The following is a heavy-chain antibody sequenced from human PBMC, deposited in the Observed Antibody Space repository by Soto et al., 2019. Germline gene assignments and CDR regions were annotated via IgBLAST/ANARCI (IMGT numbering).Heavy chain of an antibody. J-gene: IGHJ6*02. CDR2: LNGSGST. CDR1: GDSIRSHF. Sequence: QVQLQESGPGLVKPSETLSLSCAVSGDSIRSHFWTWIRQPAGKGLEWIGRLNGSGSTNYHPSLKTRVTMSLDTSKNLLSLRLTSVTAADTAVYYCAKGNLPFSDLVPTTIYGLDVWGQGTTVTVSS. V-gene: IGHV4-4*07. CDR3: AKGNLPFSDLVPTTIYGLDV. D-gene: IGHD5-12*01.